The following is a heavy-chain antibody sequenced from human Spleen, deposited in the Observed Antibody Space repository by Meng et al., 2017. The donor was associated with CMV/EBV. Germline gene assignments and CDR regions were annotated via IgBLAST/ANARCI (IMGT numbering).Heavy chain of an antibody. J-gene: IGHJ4*02. D-gene: IGHD3-10*01. CDR1: GCTFSIHW. CDR2: VSSGGGDN. Sequence: GGSLRLSCAASGCTFSIHWMTWVRQAPGKGLEWVAVVSSGGGDNYCADSLEGRFTISRDTSKITLYLHINNLRADDTAVYVCARGDGIIIVPAVDYWGQGALVTVTS. CDR3: ARGDGIIIVPAVDY. V-gene: IGHV3-30*03.